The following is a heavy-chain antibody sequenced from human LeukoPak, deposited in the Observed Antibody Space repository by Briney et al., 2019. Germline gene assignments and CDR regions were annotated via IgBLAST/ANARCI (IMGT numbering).Heavy chain of an antibody. CDR1: GYTLTELS. D-gene: IGHD6-19*01. CDR3: ATWYSSGWYRTFDY. Sequence: ASVKVSCKVSGYTLTELSMHWVRQAPGEGLEWMGGFDPEDGETIYAQKFQGRVTMTEDTSTDTAYMELSSLRSEDTAVYYCATWYSSGWYRTFDYWGQGTLVTVSS. CDR2: FDPEDGET. J-gene: IGHJ4*02. V-gene: IGHV1-24*01.